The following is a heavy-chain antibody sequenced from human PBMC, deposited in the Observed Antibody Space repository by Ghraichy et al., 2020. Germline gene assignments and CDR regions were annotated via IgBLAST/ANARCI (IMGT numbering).Heavy chain of an antibody. CDR1: GGSISSYY. CDR2: IYYSGST. CDR3: AGGYSYGLNFDY. V-gene: IGHV4-59*08. J-gene: IGHJ4*02. D-gene: IGHD5-18*01. Sequence: ESLNISCTVSGGSISSYYWSWIRQPPGKGLEWIGYIYYSGSTNYNPSLKSRVTISVDTSKNQFSLKLSSVTAADTAVYYCAGGYSYGLNFDYWGQGTLVTVSS.